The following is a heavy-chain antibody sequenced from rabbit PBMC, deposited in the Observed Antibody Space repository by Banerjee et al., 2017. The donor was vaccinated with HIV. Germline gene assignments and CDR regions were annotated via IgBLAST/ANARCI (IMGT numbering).Heavy chain of an antibody. Sequence: QEQLEESGGGLVKPGGTLTLTCKASGFSFSSNYYMCWVRQAPGKGLEWIACIYNGDGSTYYASWAKGRFTSSKTSSTTVTLQMTSLTAADTATYFCARTYVDISYSFNLWGQGTLVTVS. CDR1: GFSFSSNYY. V-gene: IGHV1S45*01. J-gene: IGHJ4*01. CDR2: IYNGDGST. D-gene: IGHD8-1*01. CDR3: ARTYVDISYSFNL.